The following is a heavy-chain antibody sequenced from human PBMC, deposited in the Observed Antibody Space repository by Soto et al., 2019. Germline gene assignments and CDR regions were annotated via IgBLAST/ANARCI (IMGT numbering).Heavy chain of an antibody. V-gene: IGHV1-18*04. CDR1: GYTFTSYG. J-gene: IGHJ4*02. Sequence: QVQLVQSGAEVKKPGASVKVSCKASGYTFTSYGISWVRQAPGQGLEWMGWISAYNGNTNYAQKLQGRGTMTTDTSASTAYMERRSLRSDDTAVYYGARDWRIAARPPDDYWGQGTLCTVSS. CDR3: ARDWRIAARPPDDY. CDR2: ISAYNGNT. D-gene: IGHD6-6*01.